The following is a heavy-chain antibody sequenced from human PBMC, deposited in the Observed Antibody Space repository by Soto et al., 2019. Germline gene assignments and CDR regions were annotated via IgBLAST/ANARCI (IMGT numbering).Heavy chain of an antibody. D-gene: IGHD2-15*01. CDR2: INAGNGNT. CDR3: ARETISSGGSPLLRFDP. J-gene: IGHJ5*02. CDR1: GYTFTSSP. V-gene: IGHV1-3*01. Sequence: ASVKVSCRASGYTFTSSPIHWVRLAPGQRLEWMGWINAGNGNTSYAQKFQGRVTMTRDTSTSTVYMELSSLRSEDTAVYYCARETISSGGSPLLRFDPRGQGTLVTVSS.